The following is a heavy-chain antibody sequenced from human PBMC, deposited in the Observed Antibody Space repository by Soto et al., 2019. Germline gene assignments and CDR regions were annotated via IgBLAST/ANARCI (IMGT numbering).Heavy chain of an antibody. V-gene: IGHV1-3*01. J-gene: IGHJ4*02. CDR3: ARDVIVVVPAAMDY. D-gene: IGHD2-2*01. Sequence: QVQLVQSGAEVKKPGASVKVSCKASGYTFTSYAMHWVRQAPGQRLEWMGWINAGNGNTKYSQKFQGRVTITRDTSASTAYMELSSLRSEYTAVYYCARDVIVVVPAAMDYWGQGTLVTVSS. CDR2: INAGNGNT. CDR1: GYTFTSYA.